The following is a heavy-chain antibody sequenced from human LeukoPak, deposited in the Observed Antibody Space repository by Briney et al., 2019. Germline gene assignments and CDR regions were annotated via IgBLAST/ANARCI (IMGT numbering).Heavy chain of an antibody. D-gene: IGHD3-22*01. V-gene: IGHV1-24*01. CDR3: ATIPRPFTHYYDSTPWKY. J-gene: IGHJ4*02. Sequence: ASVKVSCKVSGYTLTELSMHWVRQAPGKGLERMGGFDPEDGETIYAQKFQGRVTMTEDTSTDTAYMELSSLRSEDTAVYYCATIPRPFTHYYDSTPWKYWGQGTLVTVSS. CDR1: GYTLTELS. CDR2: FDPEDGET.